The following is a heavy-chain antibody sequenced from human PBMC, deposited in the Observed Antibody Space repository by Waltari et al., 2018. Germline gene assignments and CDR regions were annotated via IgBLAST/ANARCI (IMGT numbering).Heavy chain of an antibody. J-gene: IGHJ4*02. V-gene: IGHV3-48*03. CDR2: ISNSGSSI. D-gene: IGHD3-16*01. CDR3: ARDDYTAGFSFDY. Sequence: AVGGFTFSSYELNWVRQAPGKGLEWVSYISNSGSSIYYADSVKGRFTISGDDAKNSLHLQMSGLRAEDTAVYYCARDDYTAGFSFDYWGQGTLVTVSS. CDR1: GFTFSSYE.